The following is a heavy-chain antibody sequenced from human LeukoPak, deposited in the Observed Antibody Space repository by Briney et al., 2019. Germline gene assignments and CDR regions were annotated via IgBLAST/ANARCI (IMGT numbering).Heavy chain of an antibody. CDR1: GGSISSGSYY. D-gene: IGHD3-3*01. CDR3: ARGLAYYDFWSGHFFDY. V-gene: IGHV4-61*02. J-gene: IGHJ4*02. CDR2: IYTSGST. Sequence: TSETLSLTCTVSGGSISSGSYYWSWIRQPAGKGLEWIGRIYTSGSTNYNPSLKSRVTISVDTSKNQFSLKLSSVTAADTAVYYCARGLAYYDFWSGHFFDYWGQGTLVTVSS.